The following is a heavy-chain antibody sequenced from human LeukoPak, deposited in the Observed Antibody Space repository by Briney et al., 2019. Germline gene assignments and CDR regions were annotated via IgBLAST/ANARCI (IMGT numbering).Heavy chain of an antibody. V-gene: IGHV7-4-1*02. D-gene: IGHD2/OR15-2a*01. CDR3: ARDARMDY. Sequence: ASVKVSCKASGYSFTTLSICWVRQAPGQGLEWMGWVSSSTGNPTYAQGFTGRFVFSVDTSVTTAYLQINNLKVEDTAVYYCARDARMDYWGQGTLVTVSS. J-gene: IGHJ4*02. CDR2: VSSSTGNP. CDR1: GYSFTTLS.